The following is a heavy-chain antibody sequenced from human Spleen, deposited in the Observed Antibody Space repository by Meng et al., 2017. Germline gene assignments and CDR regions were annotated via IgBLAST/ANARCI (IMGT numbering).Heavy chain of an antibody. J-gene: IGHJ6*02. CDR3: ARDPTAPQQWPPPYGMDV. CDR1: GFTFSSYG. Sequence: GGSLRLSCAASGFTFSSYGMHWVRQAPGKGLEWVAVIWYDGSNKYYADSVKGRFTISRDNSKNTLYLQMNSLRAEDTAVYYCARDPTAPQQWPPPYGMDVWGQGTTVTVSS. CDR2: IWYDGSNK. V-gene: IGHV3-33*01. D-gene: IGHD6-19*01.